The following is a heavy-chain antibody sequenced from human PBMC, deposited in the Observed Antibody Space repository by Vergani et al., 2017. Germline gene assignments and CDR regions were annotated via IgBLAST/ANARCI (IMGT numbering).Heavy chain of an antibody. Sequence: VQLVESGGGLVQPGGSLRLPSPPSLFTFRLSLMHSLRPPPGNGLELVAVIWYDGSNKYYADSVKGRFTISRDNSKNTLYLQMNSLRAEDTAVYYCARVHDSSGAKAHYFDYWGQGTLVTVSS. V-gene: IGHV3-33*08. CDR3: ARVHDSSGAKAHYFDY. D-gene: IGHD3-22*01. CDR2: IWYDGSNK. J-gene: IGHJ4*02. CDR1: LFTFRLSL.